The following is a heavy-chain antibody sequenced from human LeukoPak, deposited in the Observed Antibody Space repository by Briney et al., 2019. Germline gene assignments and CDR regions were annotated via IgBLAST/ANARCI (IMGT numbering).Heavy chain of an antibody. CDR1: GFSLSTGGVG. CDR3: AHYGDYRFMYYFDY. CDR2: IYWNDDN. Sequence: SGPTLVKPTQTLTLTCTFSGFSLSTGGVGVGWIRQSPGKALEWLALIYWNDDNRYSPSLKSRLTITKDTSKNQVVLTMTNMDPVDTATYYCAHYGDYRFMYYFDYWGQGTLVTVSS. V-gene: IGHV2-5*01. D-gene: IGHD4-17*01. J-gene: IGHJ4*02.